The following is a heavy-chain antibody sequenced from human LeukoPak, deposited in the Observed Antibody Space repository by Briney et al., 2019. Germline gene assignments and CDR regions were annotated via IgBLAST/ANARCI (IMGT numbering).Heavy chain of an antibody. CDR1: GFFFSDHY. CDR3: ASPVGATTVRAFDI. Sequence: GRSLRLSCAASGFFFSDHYMDWVRQAPGKGLEWVGRTRNEANIYTTKYAASVKRRFNTSRNNSNNSLNRQMNSLKTEDTAVYYCASPVGATTVRAFDIWGQGTMVTVSS. CDR2: TRNEANIYTT. J-gene: IGHJ3*02. D-gene: IGHD1-26*01. V-gene: IGHV3-72*01.